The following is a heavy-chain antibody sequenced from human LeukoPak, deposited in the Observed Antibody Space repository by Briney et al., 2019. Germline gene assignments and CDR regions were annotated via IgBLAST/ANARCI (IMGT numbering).Heavy chain of an antibody. CDR3: ARIVYSSSIDY. V-gene: IGHV4-39*07. J-gene: IGHJ4*02. Sequence: SETLSLTCTVSGGSISSSSYYWGWIRQPPGKGLECIGSIYYSGRTYYNPSLKSRVTISVDTSKNQFSLKLSSVTAADTAVYYCARIVYSSSIDYWGQGTLVIVSS. D-gene: IGHD6-6*01. CDR2: IYYSGRT. CDR1: GGSISSSSYY.